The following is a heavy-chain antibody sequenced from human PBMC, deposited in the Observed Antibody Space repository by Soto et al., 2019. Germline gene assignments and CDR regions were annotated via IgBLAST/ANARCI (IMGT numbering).Heavy chain of an antibody. CDR3: ARDYSGSSFDY. J-gene: IGHJ4*02. D-gene: IGHD1-26*01. Sequence: QVQLVQSGAEVKKPGSSVKFSCKASGGTFSSYTISWVRQAPGQGLEWMGRIIPILGIANYAQKFQGRVTITADKSTSTAYMELSSLRSEDTAVYYCARDYSGSSFDYWGQGTLVTVSS. V-gene: IGHV1-69*08. CDR1: GGTFSSYT. CDR2: IIPILGIA.